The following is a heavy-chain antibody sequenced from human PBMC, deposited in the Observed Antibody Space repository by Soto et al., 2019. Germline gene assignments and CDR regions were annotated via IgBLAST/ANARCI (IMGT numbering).Heavy chain of an antibody. Sequence: QVQLVQSGAEVKRPGASVKVSCKASGYTFSNYGISWVQQAPGKRLEWMGWISTYNGKTNYVQNFQGRVTMTTDTPTSTANMELRSLISDDTALYFCARHRSGWGADAYDIWGPGTMVIVSS. D-gene: IGHD6-19*01. J-gene: IGHJ3*02. V-gene: IGHV1-18*04. CDR3: ARHRSGWGADAYDI. CDR1: GYTFSNYG. CDR2: ISTYNGKT.